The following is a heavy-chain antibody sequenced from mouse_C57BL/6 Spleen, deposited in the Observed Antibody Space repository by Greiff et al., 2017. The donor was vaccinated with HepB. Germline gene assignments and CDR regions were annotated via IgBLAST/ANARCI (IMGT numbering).Heavy chain of an antibody. V-gene: IGHV1-26*01. CDR2: INPNNGGT. J-gene: IGHJ2*01. CDR1: GYTFTDYY. CDR3: ARAGFDY. Sequence: EVKLQQSGPELVKPGASVKISCKASGYTFTDYYMNWVKQSHGKSLEWIGDINPNNGGTSYNQKFKGKATLTVDKSSSTAYMELRSLTSEDSAVYYCARAGFDYWGQGTTLTVSS.